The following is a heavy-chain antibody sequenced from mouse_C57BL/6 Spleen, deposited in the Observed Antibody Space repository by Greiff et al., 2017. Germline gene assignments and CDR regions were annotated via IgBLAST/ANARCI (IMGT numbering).Heavy chain of an antibody. J-gene: IGHJ2*01. CDR2: ISSGGSYT. Sequence: EVKLVESGGDLVKPGGSLKLSCAASGFTFSSYGMSWVRQTPDKRLEWVATISSGGSYTYYPDSVKGRFTISRDNAKNTLYLQMSSLKSEDTAMYYCANYYGSSYAFDYWGQGTTLTGSS. V-gene: IGHV5-6*01. CDR1: GFTFSSYG. CDR3: ANYYGSSYAFDY. D-gene: IGHD1-1*01.